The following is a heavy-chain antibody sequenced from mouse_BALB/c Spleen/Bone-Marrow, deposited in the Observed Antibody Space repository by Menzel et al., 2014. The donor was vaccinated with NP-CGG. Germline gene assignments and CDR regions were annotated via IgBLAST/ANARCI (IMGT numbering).Heavy chain of an antibody. J-gene: IGHJ2*01. CDR3: ARAQFLRSRGLDY. CDR1: EFNFKDTY. D-gene: IGHD1-1*01. CDR2: IDSAHGNT. Sequence: VQLKDSGAELVKPGASVKLSCTASEFNFKDTYMHWVNQRPEQGLEWIGRIDSAHGNTKYDPKFQGKATIKAETTSNTSVLQLSSPTSEDTAVYYWARAQFLRSRGLDYWGQGTTLTVSS. V-gene: IGHV14-3*02.